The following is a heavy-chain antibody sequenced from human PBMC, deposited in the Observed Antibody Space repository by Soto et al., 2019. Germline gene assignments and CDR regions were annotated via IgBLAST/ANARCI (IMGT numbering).Heavy chain of an antibody. CDR1: GFTFSNAW. CDR3: TTSLTPQLLWFGELSYDAFDI. J-gene: IGHJ3*02. V-gene: IGHV3-15*01. Sequence: GSLRLSCAASGFTFSNAWMSWVRQAPGKGLEWVGRIKSKTDGGTTDYAAPVKGRFTISRDDSKNTLYLQMNSLKTEDTAVYYCTTSLTPQLLWFGELSYDAFDIWGQGTMVTVSS. D-gene: IGHD3-10*01. CDR2: IKSKTDGGTT.